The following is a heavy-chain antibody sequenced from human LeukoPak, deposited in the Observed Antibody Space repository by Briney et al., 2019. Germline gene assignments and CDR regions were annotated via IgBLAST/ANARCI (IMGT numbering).Heavy chain of an antibody. CDR2: IIPIFGTA. Sequence: SVKVSCKASGGTFSSYAISWVRQAPGQGLEWMGGIIPIFGTANYAQKFQGRVTITADESTSTAYMELSSLRSEDTAVYYCARSHYYGSGNRFDYWGQGTLVTVSS. V-gene: IGHV1-69*13. J-gene: IGHJ4*02. CDR1: GGTFSSYA. CDR3: ARSHYYGSGNRFDY. D-gene: IGHD3-10*01.